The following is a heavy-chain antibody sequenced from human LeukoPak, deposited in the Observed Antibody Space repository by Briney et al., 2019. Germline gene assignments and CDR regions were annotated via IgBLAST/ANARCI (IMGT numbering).Heavy chain of an antibody. V-gene: IGHV3-30*04. J-gene: IGHJ4*02. CDR3: ARGQSVGWEVGVCDY. D-gene: IGHD3-22*01. CDR1: GFTFSSYA. CDR2: IKYDGSNE. Sequence: PGRSLRLSCAASGFTFSSYAMHWVRQAPGKGLEWVSLIKYDGSNEYYADSVKGRFTVSRDDSKNTLYLQMNSLRAEDTAVYYCARGQSVGWEVGVCDYWGQGALVTVAS.